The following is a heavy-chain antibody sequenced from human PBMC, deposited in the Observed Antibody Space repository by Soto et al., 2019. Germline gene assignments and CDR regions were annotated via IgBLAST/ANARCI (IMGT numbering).Heavy chain of an antibody. CDR1: GFSVSNLF. D-gene: IGHD3-3*01. J-gene: IGHJ4*02. Sequence: EVQLVESGGGLVQPGGSLRLSCAASGFSVSNLFVTWVRQAPGKGLEWVSVISSDGSTYYADSVKGRFTISRDNSKNTLYLEMNSLRAGDTAVYYCARDTLGGAYDFRHGGQGTLVTASS. V-gene: IGHV3-66*01. CDR3: ARDTLGGAYDFRH. CDR2: ISSDGST.